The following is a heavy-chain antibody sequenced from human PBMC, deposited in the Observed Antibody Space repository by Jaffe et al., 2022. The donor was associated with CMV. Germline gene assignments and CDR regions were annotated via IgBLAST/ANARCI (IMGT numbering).Heavy chain of an antibody. J-gene: IGHJ6*02. CDR3: AREPGIAAYQHYYYYGMDV. CDR2: IIPIFGTA. V-gene: IGHV1-69*01. Sequence: QVQLVQSGAEVKKPGSSVKVSCKASGGTFSSYAISWVRQAPGQGLEWMGGIIPIFGTANYAQKFQGRVTITADESTSTAYMELSSLRSEDTAVYYCAREPGIAAYQHYYYYGMDVWGQGTTVTVSS. CDR1: GGTFSSYA. D-gene: IGHD6-13*01.